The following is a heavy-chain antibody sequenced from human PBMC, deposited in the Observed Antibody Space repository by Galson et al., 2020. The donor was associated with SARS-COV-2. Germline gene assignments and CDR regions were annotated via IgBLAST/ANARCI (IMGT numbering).Heavy chain of an antibody. Sequence: SVKVSCKASGGTFSSYAISWVRQAPGQGLEWMGGIIPIFGTANYAQKFQGRVTITADKSTSTAYMELSSLRSEDTAVYYCARVGGYCSGGSCYARTVMDVWGKGTTVTVSS. J-gene: IGHJ6*04. V-gene: IGHV1-69*06. CDR2: IIPIFGTA. D-gene: IGHD2-15*01. CDR3: ARVGGYCSGGSCYARTVMDV. CDR1: GGTFSSYA.